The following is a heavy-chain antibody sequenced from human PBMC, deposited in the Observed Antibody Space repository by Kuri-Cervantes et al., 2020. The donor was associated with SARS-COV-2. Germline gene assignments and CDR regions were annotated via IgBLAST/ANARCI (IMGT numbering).Heavy chain of an antibody. D-gene: IGHD2-8*01. CDR2: IYAGGGT. J-gene: IGHJ1*01. CDR3: ARSCTYARCSEYFQH. V-gene: IGHV3-66*02. CDR1: GLIVSSSY. Sequence: GESLKISCAASGLIVSSSYMSWVRQAPGKGLEWVSIIYAGGGTYYADSVKGQFTISRDISKNTVFLQMNRLRPEDTAVYYCARSCTYARCSEYFQHWGQGTLVTVSS.